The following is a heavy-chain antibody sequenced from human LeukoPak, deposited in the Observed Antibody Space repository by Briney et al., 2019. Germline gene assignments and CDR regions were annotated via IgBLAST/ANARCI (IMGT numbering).Heavy chain of an antibody. CDR1: GGSISSYY. Sequence: SETLSLTCTVSGGSISSYYWSWIRQPPGKGLEWIGYIYYSGSTNYNPSLKSRVTISVDTSKNQFSLKLSSVTAAGTAVYYCARDRAGGRQQLEFPLHWFDPWGQGTLVTVSS. CDR3: ARDRAGGRQQLEFPLHWFDP. J-gene: IGHJ5*02. V-gene: IGHV4-59*01. CDR2: IYYSGST. D-gene: IGHD6-13*01.